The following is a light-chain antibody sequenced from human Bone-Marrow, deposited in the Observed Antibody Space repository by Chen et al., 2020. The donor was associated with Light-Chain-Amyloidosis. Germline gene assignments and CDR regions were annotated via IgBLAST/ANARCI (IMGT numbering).Light chain of an antibody. Sequence: SYVLTQPSSVSVAPGQTATIACGGNNIGSTSVHWYQQTPGKAPLLVVYDDSDRPSGIPERWSGSNSGNTATLTISRVEAGDEADYYGQVWDRSSDRPVFGGGTKLTVL. CDR1: NIGSTS. V-gene: IGLV3-21*02. J-gene: IGLJ3*02. CDR2: DDS. CDR3: QVWDRSSDRPV.